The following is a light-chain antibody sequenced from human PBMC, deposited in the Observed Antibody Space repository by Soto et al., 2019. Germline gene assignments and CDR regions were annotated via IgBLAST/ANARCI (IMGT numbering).Light chain of an antibody. V-gene: IGLV2-23*01. CDR3: CSRAGYGSVV. CDR1: SNDVGSYNL. Sequence: ALTQPASVSGSLGQSITISCTGTSNDVGSYNLVAWYQQHPGKGPKVMIYEDSERPSGVSDRFSGSKSGNTAFLTISGLQVEDEADYYCCSRAGYGSVVFGGGTKVTVL. CDR2: EDS. J-gene: IGLJ2*01.